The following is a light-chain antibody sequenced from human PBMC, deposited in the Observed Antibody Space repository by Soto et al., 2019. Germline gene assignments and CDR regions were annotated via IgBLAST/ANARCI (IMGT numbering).Light chain of an antibody. V-gene: IGKV1D-12*01. CDR1: QGSSSW. Sequence: DIQMTQSPSSVSASVGDRVTITCRASQGSSSWLAWYQQKPGKAPKLLIYAASRLQSGVPSRFSGSESGTDFTLTIGSLQPEAFATYYCQQANSFPPFTFGPGTKVDI. CDR2: AAS. J-gene: IGKJ3*01. CDR3: QQANSFPPFT.